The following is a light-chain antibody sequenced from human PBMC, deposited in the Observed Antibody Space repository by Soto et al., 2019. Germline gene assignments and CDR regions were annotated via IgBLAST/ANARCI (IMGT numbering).Light chain of an antibody. CDR2: DDN. CDR3: GTWDTSLPACV. CDR1: ASNIGNNS. J-gene: IGLJ1*01. V-gene: IGLV1-51*01. Sequence: QSVLTQPPSVSAAPGQRVTISCSGSASNIGNNSVSWYQQLPGAAPKLLIYDDNNRPSGIPDRFSGSKSGTSATLGITGLQTGDEADYYCGTWDTSLPACVFGPGTKLTRP.